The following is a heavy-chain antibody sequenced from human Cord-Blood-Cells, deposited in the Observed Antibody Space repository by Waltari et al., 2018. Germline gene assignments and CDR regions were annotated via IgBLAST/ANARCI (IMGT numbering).Heavy chain of an antibody. V-gene: IGHV1-3*01. CDR3: ARALHYYGSGSYLAPFDI. Sequence: QVQLVQSGAEVKKPGASVKVSCKASGYTFTSYAMHWVRQAPGQRVEWMGWINAGNGNTKYSQKFQGRVTITRDTTASTAYMELSSLRSEDTAVYYCARALHYYGSGSYLAPFDIWGQGTMVTVSS. CDR1: GYTFTSYA. J-gene: IGHJ3*02. CDR2: INAGNGNT. D-gene: IGHD3-10*01.